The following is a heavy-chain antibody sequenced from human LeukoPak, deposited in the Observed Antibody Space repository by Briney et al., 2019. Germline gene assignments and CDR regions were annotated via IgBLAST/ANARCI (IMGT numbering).Heavy chain of an antibody. CDR1: GGSINSSSYY. CDR3: ARWGGYYSSGKTYGFDP. J-gene: IGHJ5*02. CDR2: IYYTGSP. V-gene: IGHV4-39*01. Sequence: SETLSLTCTVSGGSINSSSYYWVWIRQPPGKGLEWIGTIYYTGSPYYNPSLKSRVTISIDTSKNQFSLKLSSVTAADTAVYYCARWGGYYSSGKTYGFDPWGQGTLVSVSS. D-gene: IGHD3-10*01.